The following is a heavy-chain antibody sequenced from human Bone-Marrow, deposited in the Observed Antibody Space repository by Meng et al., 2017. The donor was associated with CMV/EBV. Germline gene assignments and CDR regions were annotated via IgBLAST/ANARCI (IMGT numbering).Heavy chain of an antibody. CDR2: IYHSGST. D-gene: IGHD1-1*01. Sequence: GSLRPSCTVSGYSISRGYYWGWIRQPPGKGLEWIGSIYHSGSTYHNPSLKSRVTISVDTSKNQFSLKLSSVTASDTAVYYCARDQTDWKGHRFDYWGQGTLVTVSS. J-gene: IGHJ4*02. CDR1: GYSISRGYY. V-gene: IGHV4-38-2*02. CDR3: ARDQTDWKGHRFDY.